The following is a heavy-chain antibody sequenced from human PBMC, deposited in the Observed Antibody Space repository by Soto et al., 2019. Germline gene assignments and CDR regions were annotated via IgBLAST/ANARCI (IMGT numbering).Heavy chain of an antibody. CDR1: GYTFTSYG. D-gene: IGHD6-6*01. CDR2: ISAYNGNT. CDR3: AAGDFNFGLAARQLDY. Sequence: ASVKVSCKASGYTFTSYGISWVRQAPGQGLEWMGWISAYNGNTNYAQKLQGRVTVTTDTSTSTAYMELRSLRSDDTAVYYCAAGDFNFGLAARQLDYWGQGTLVTVSS. V-gene: IGHV1-18*04. J-gene: IGHJ4*02.